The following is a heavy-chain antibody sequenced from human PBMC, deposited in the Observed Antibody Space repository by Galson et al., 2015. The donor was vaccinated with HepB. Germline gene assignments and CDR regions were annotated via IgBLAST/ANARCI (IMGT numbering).Heavy chain of an antibody. V-gene: IGHV3-7*03. J-gene: IGHJ4*02. CDR3: ARGGSEEGGAINY. CDR2: INQRGSEK. D-gene: IGHD5-12*01. Sequence: SLRLSCAVSEFIFSDNLMIWVRQAPGKGLEWVANINQRGSEKNYVDSVKGRFTVSRDNDKKSLYLQMNSLRAEDTAVYYCARGGSEEGGAINYWGQGSMVTVT. CDR1: EFIFSDNL.